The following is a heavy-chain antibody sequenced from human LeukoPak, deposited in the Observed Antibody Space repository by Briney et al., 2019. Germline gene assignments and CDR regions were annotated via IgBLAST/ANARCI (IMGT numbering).Heavy chain of an antibody. CDR2: IKSKTDGGTT. CDR1: GFTFDDYA. V-gene: IGHV3-15*01. D-gene: IGHD3-10*01. Sequence: GGSLRLSCAASGFTFDDYAMHWVRQAPGKGLEWVGRIKSKTDGGTTDYAAPVKGRFTISRDDSKNTLYLQMNSLKTEDTAVYYCTTVKVRGVIRPPDYWGQGTLVTVSS. CDR3: TTVKVRGVIRPPDY. J-gene: IGHJ4*02.